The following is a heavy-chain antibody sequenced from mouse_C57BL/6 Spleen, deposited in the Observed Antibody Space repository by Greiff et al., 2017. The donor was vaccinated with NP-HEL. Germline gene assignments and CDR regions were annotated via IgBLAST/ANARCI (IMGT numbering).Heavy chain of an antibody. CDR2: ISSGGSYT. CDR1: GFTFSSYG. J-gene: IGHJ2*01. V-gene: IGHV5-6*01. Sequence: EVKLVESGGDLVKPGGSLKLSCAASGFTFSSYGMSWVRQTPDKRLEWVATISSGGSYTYYPDSVKGRFTISRDNAKNTLYLQMSSLKSEDTAMYYCARQVTTVVALYYFDYWGQGTTLAVSS. D-gene: IGHD1-1*01. CDR3: ARQVTTVVALYYFDY.